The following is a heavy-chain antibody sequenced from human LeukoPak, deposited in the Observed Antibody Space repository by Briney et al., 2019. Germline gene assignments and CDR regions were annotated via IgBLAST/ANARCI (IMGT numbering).Heavy chain of an antibody. CDR1: GGSFSGYY. CDR3: ASGGIAVAGTGNSFDY. Sequence: ASETLSLTCAVYGGSFSGYYWSWIRQPPGKGLEWVGEINHSGSTNYNPSLKGRVTISVDTSQTHSSLKLSSVAAADTAVSYCASGGIAVAGTGNSFDYWGQGTLVTVSS. V-gene: IGHV4-34*01. J-gene: IGHJ4*02. CDR2: INHSGST. D-gene: IGHD6-19*01.